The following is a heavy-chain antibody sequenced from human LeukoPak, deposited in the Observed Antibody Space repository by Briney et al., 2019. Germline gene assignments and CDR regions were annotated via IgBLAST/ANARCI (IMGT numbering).Heavy chain of an antibody. D-gene: IGHD2-2*01. Sequence: SGGSLRLSCAASGFTFSSYDMHWVRQATGKGLEWVSAIGTAGDTYYPGSVKGRFTISRDNAKNSLYLQMNSLRAEDTAVYYCARGRRVPAAMGNWFDPWGQGTLVTVSS. CDR1: GFTFSSYD. CDR3: ARGRRVPAAMGNWFDP. CDR2: IGTAGDT. V-gene: IGHV3-13*01. J-gene: IGHJ5*02.